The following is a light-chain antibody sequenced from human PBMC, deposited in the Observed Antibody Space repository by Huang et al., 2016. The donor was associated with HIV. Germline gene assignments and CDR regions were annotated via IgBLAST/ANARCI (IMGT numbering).Light chain of an antibody. V-gene: IGKV1-39*01. Sequence: DIQMTQSPSSLSASVGDRVTITCRASQTIITYLNWYQQKPGKAPKRLIYGASSLHSGVPSRFSVSGSGTDFTLTISSLQPDDFATYYCQQSFNTPPYTFGQGTKLEIK. CDR3: QQSFNTPPYT. J-gene: IGKJ2*01. CDR1: QTIITY. CDR2: GAS.